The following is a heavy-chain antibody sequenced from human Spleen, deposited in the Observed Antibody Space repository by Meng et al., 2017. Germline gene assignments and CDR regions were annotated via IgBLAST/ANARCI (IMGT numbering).Heavy chain of an antibody. Sequence: GGSLRLSCAASGFTFSSYDMSWVRQAPGKGLEWVSYFSSSGSAIYYADSVRGRFTISRDNAKSSLFLQMTTLRADDTAIYYCTRSSGDYWGPGTLVTVSS. J-gene: IGHJ4*02. CDR1: GFTFSSYD. D-gene: IGHD6-6*01. CDR2: FSSSGSAI. CDR3: TRSSGDY. V-gene: IGHV3-48*03.